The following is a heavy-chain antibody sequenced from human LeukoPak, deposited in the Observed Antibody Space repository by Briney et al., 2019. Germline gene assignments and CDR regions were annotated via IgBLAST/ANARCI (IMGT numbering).Heavy chain of an antibody. CDR2: MNPNSGNT. J-gene: IGHJ5*02. D-gene: IGHD6-19*01. Sequence: GASVKVSCKASGYTFTSYDINWVRQATGQGLEWMGWMNPNSGNTGYAQKFQGRVTITRNTSISTAYMELSSLRSEDTAVYYCARASNLRGWYGRWFDPWGQGTLVTVSS. V-gene: IGHV1-8*03. CDR3: ARASNLRGWYGRWFDP. CDR1: GYTFTSYD.